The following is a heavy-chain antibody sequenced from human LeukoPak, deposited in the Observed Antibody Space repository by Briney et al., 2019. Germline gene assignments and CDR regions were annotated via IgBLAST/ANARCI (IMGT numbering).Heavy chain of an antibody. D-gene: IGHD2-2*02. J-gene: IGHJ5*02. V-gene: IGHV1-69*01. Sequence: ASVKVSCKASGGTFSDYALNWVRQAPGQGLEWMGVFIPILGTANSTQKFQGRVTITADESTSTAYMELSSLRSEDTAVYYCARVAGGRYCSSTSCYMRGWFDPWGQGTLVTVSS. CDR3: ARVAGGRYCSSTSCYMRGWFDP. CDR1: GGTFSDYA. CDR2: FIPILGTA.